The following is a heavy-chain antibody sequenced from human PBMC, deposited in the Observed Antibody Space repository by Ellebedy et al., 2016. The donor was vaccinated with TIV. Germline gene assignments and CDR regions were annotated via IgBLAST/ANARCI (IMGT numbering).Heavy chain of an antibody. D-gene: IGHD3-9*01. CDR2: ISSSSSYI. CDR3: ARADLRYFDWLLPPGYNWFDP. CDR1: GFTFSTYS. Sequence: GESLKISCTASGFTFSTYSMNWVRQAPGKGLEWISSISSSSSYIYYADSVKGRFTISRDNAKNSLYLQMNSLRAEDTAVYYCARADLRYFDWLLPPGYNWFDPWGQGTLVTVSS. V-gene: IGHV3-21*01. J-gene: IGHJ5*02.